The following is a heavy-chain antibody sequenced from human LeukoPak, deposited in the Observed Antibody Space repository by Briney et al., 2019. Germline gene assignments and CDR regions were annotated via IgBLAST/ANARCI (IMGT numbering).Heavy chain of an antibody. Sequence: GESLKISCKGSGYSLISYWIGWVRQMPGKGLEWMGIIYPGDSDTRYSPSFQGQVTISADKSITTAFLRWSSLKASDTAMYYCARHRSAGNLDAFDIWGQGTMVTVSS. CDR1: GYSLISYW. D-gene: IGHD1-26*01. CDR2: IYPGDSDT. J-gene: IGHJ3*02. V-gene: IGHV5-51*01. CDR3: ARHRSAGNLDAFDI.